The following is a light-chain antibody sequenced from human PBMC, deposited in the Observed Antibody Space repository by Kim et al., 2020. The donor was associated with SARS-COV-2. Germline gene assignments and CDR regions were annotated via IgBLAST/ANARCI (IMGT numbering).Light chain of an antibody. V-gene: IGKV1-39*01. CDR1: QTIRTY. J-gene: IGKJ5*01. Sequence: ASVGDRVTITCRASQTIRTYLSWYQQKPGKAPKLLIYLVSTLQSGVPSRFSGSGSGTDFTLTISSLQPEDFATYYCQQGYSTPIPFGQGTRLEIK. CDR3: QQGYSTPIP. CDR2: LVS.